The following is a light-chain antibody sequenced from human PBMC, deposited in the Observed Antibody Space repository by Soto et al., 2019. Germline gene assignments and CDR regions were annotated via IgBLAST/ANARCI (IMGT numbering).Light chain of an antibody. J-gene: IGLJ2*01. CDR1: SSNIGAGYD. CDR3: QSYDSSLSVVV. V-gene: IGLV1-40*01. Sequence: QSVLTQPPSVSGAPGQRVTISCTGISSNIGAGYDVHWYQQLPGTAPKLLIYGNSNRPSGVPDRFSGSKSGTSASLAITGLQAEDEADYYCQSYDSSLSVVVFGGGTKLTVL. CDR2: GNS.